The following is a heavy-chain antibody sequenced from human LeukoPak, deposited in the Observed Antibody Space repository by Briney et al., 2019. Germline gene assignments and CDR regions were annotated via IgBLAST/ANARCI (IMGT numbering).Heavy chain of an antibody. Sequence: GGSLRLSCAASGLTFSTYGMSWVRQAPGKGLEWVSSITVSGGGSTYVDSVKGRFTISRDNSKNTLYLQMNSLRAEDTAIYYCAKNLLGSAAFSWYFDLWGRGTLVTVSS. CDR2: ITVSGGGS. D-gene: IGHD1-26*01. CDR1: GLTFSTYG. V-gene: IGHV3-23*01. CDR3: AKNLLGSAAFSWYFDL. J-gene: IGHJ2*01.